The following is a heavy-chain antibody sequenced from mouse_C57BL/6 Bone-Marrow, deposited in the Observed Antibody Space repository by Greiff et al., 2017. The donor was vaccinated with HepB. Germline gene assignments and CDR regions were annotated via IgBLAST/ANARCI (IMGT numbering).Heavy chain of an antibody. CDR3: ARDGYVTWFAY. Sequence: QVQLQQPGAELVMPGASVKLSCKASGYTFTSYWMHWVKQRPGQGLEWIGEIDPSDSYTNYNQKFKGKSALTVDKSSSTAYMQLSSLTSEDSAVYYCARDGYVTWFAYWGQGTLVTVSA. D-gene: IGHD2-2*01. CDR2: IDPSDSYT. J-gene: IGHJ3*01. V-gene: IGHV1-69*01. CDR1: GYTFTSYW.